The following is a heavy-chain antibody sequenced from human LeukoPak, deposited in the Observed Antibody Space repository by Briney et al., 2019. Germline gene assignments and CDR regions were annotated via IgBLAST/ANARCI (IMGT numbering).Heavy chain of an antibody. CDR2: IKQDGREK. Sequence: GGSLRLSCAASGFTFSSYWMSWVRQAPAKGLEWVANIKQDGREKYYVDSVKGRFTISRDSAKNPLYLQMNSLRAEDTAVYYCARDAAVQQLGYYYYYMDVWGKGITATVSS. J-gene: IGHJ6*03. V-gene: IGHV3-7*01. D-gene: IGHD6-13*01. CDR3: ARDAAVQQLGYYYYYMDV. CDR1: GFTFSSYW.